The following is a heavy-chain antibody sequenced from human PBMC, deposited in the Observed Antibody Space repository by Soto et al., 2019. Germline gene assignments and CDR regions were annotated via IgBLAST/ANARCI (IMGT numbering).Heavy chain of an antibody. CDR2: ISGSGGST. J-gene: IGHJ4*02. V-gene: IGHV3-23*01. CDR3: AKWGIVVVPAANFDY. Sequence: GGSLRLSCAASGFAFSSYAMSWVRQAPGKGLEWVSAISGSGGSTYYADSVKGRFTISRDNSKNTLYLQMNSLRAEDTAVYYCAKWGIVVVPAANFDYWGQGTLVTVSS. CDR1: GFAFSSYA. D-gene: IGHD2-2*01.